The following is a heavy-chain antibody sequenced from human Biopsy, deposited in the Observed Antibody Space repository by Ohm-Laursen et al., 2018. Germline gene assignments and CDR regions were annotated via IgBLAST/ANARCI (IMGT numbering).Heavy chain of an antibody. D-gene: IGHD3-16*01. V-gene: IGHV4-59*07. Sequence: SDTLSLTWAVSGGSISNYFWTWTRQPPGKGLEWIGYFRFEDRTSYNSSLKSRVTISADTSKNQFSLRLSSVTAADTAVYYCALGGGSYVNFDYWGQGTLVTVSS. CDR3: ALGGGSYVNFDY. J-gene: IGHJ4*02. CDR2: FRFEDRT. CDR1: GGSISNYF.